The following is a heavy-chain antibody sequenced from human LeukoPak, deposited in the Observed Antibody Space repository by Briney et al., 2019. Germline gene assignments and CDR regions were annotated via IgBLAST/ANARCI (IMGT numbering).Heavy chain of an antibody. CDR1: GFTFSSYD. J-gene: IGHJ6*02. V-gene: IGHV3-13*01. Sequence: GGSLRLSCAASGFTFSSYDMHWVRQATGKGLEWVSAIGTAGDTYYPGSVKGRFTISRENAKNSLYLQMNSLRAGDTAVYYCARAQGIAVAGPPTYGMDVWGQGTRSPSP. D-gene: IGHD6-19*01. CDR2: IGTAGDT. CDR3: ARAQGIAVAGPPTYGMDV.